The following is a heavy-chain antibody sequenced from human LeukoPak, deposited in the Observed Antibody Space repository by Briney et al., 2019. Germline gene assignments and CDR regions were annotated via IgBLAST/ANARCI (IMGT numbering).Heavy chain of an antibody. Sequence: SVKVSCKASGGTFSSYAISWVRQAPGQGLEWMGGIIPIFGTANYEQTFQGRVTITADESTSTAYMELSSLRSEDTAVYYCAGDGRIYDFWSGYYQFDYWGQGTLVTVSS. CDR2: IIPIFGTA. D-gene: IGHD3-3*01. CDR3: AGDGRIYDFWSGYYQFDY. V-gene: IGHV1-69*13. CDR1: GGTFSSYA. J-gene: IGHJ4*02.